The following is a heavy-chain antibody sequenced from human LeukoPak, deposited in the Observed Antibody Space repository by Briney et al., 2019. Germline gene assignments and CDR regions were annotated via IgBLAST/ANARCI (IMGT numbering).Heavy chain of an antibody. J-gene: IGHJ4*02. Sequence: PGGSLRLSCAASGFTFRNYAMGWVRQAPGKGLEWVSVISAADGDNTYYADSVKGRFSISRDNSNYTLHLQMNSLRAEDTAVFYCAKFKGHYYYDSSGYCDNWGQGAPVTVSS. V-gene: IGHV3-23*01. CDR3: AKFKGHYYYDSSGYCDN. CDR1: GFTFRNYA. D-gene: IGHD3-22*01. CDR2: ISAADGDNT.